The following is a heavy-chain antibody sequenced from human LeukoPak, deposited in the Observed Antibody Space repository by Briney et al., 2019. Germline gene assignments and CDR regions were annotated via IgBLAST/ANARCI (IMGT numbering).Heavy chain of an antibody. CDR1: GFTFSSYA. Sequence: GGSLRLSCAASGFTFSSYAMSWVRQAPGKGLEWVSGISGSGGITYYADSVKGRFTISRDNYKNTLYLQMNSLRAEDTAVYYCAKALYYYDSNGYYLYHFDYWGQGTLVTVSS. CDR3: AKALYYYDSNGYYLYHFDY. V-gene: IGHV3-23*01. CDR2: ISGSGGIT. J-gene: IGHJ4*02. D-gene: IGHD3-22*01.